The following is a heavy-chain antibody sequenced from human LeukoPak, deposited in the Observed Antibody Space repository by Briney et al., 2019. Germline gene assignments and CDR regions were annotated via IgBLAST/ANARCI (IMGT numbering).Heavy chain of an antibody. J-gene: IGHJ5*02. CDR3: ARAQRSYYKTGQGTGMRNWFDP. Sequence: GASVKVSCKVSGYTLTELSMHWVRQAPGKGLEWMGGFDPEDGETIYAQKFQGRVTMTEDTSTDTAYMELSSLRSEDTAVYYCARAQRSYYKTGQGTGMRNWFDPWGQGTLVTVSS. CDR2: FDPEDGET. CDR1: GYTLTELS. D-gene: IGHD3-10*01. V-gene: IGHV1-24*01.